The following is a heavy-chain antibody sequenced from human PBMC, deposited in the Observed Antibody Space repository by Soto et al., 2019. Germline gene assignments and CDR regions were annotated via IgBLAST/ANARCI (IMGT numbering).Heavy chain of an antibody. Sequence: SVKVSCKASGGTFSSYAISWVRQAPGQGLEWMGGIIPIFGTANYAQKFQGRVTITADESTSTAYMELSSLRSEDTAVYYCARASLEMATITSIDYWGQGTLVTVSS. D-gene: IGHD5-12*01. V-gene: IGHV1-69*13. J-gene: IGHJ4*02. CDR2: IIPIFGTA. CDR1: GGTFSSYA. CDR3: ARASLEMATITSIDY.